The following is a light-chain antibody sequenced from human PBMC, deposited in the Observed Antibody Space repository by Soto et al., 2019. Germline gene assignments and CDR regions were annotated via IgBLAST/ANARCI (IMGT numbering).Light chain of an antibody. V-gene: IGKV1-33*01. Sequence: DIQMTQSPSSLFGSVGDRFTITCHATQDINIYLNWYQQKPGKVPNLLIYDASNLEIGVPSRFSGSGSGTHFTFTISSLQTEDIGTYYCQQYDILPITFGRGTRLE. CDR3: QQYDILPIT. CDR1: QDINIY. J-gene: IGKJ5*01. CDR2: DAS.